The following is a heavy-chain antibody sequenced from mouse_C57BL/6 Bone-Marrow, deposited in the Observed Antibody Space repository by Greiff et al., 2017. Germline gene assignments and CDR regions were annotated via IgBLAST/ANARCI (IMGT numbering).Heavy chain of an antibody. Sequence: QVQLQQPGAELVMPGASVKLSCKASGYTFTSYWMHWVKQRPGQGLEWIGEIDPSDSYTNYNQKFTGKSTLTVDKSSSTAYMQLSSLTSEDSAVYYCARRGNYVLAMDYWGQGTSVTVSS. CDR3: ARRGNYVLAMDY. CDR2: IDPSDSYT. CDR1: GYTFTSYW. D-gene: IGHD2-1*01. V-gene: IGHV1-69*01. J-gene: IGHJ4*01.